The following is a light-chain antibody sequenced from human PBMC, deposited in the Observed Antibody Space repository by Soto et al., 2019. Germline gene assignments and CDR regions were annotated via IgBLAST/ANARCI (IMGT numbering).Light chain of an antibody. CDR1: SSNIGMNY. CDR2: RNN. V-gene: IGLV1-47*01. Sequence: QSVLTQPPSASGTPGQTVTISCSGSSSNIGMNYVYWYQQLPGTAPKLLIYRNNQRPSGVPDRFSGSKSGTSASLAISGLRSEDEADYYCAAWDDSLSGHYVFGTGTKVTVL. J-gene: IGLJ1*01. CDR3: AAWDDSLSGHYV.